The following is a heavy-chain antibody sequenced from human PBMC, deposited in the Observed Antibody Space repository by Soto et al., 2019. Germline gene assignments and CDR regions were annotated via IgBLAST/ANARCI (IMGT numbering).Heavy chain of an antibody. J-gene: IGHJ4*02. CDR2: ISGSSNTV. Sequence: EVSLVESGGGLVQPGGSLRLSCAASGFTFSNYGMNWARLAPGKGLEWISYISGSSNTVYEADSVKCRFTISRANAKNSLYLQMNSPRDEDTDVYYCVRTAEHTFDHWGQGTLVTVSS. CDR3: VRTAEHTFDH. CDR1: GFTFSNYG. V-gene: IGHV3-48*02.